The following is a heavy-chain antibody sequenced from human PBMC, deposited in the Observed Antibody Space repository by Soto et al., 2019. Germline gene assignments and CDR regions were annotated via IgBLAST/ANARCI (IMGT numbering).Heavy chain of an antibody. J-gene: IGHJ4*02. CDR1: GASVTSGDYY. Sequence: QAQLQESGPGLVRPSQTLSLSCSVSGASVTSGDYYWNWIRQTPVPGLEWLGYMHDSGTTSYNPSLKSRVTISIDTSKNQFSLKLTSVSAADTAVYFCARGGLYDLWSGLFDWGQGIRVTVSS. CDR2: MHDSGTT. V-gene: IGHV4-30-4*01. CDR3: ARGGLYDLWSGLFD. D-gene: IGHD3-3*01.